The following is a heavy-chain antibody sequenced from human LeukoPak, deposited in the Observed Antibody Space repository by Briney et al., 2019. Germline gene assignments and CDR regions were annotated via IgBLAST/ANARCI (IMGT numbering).Heavy chain of an antibody. J-gene: IGHJ4*02. CDR2: ISSSSSYI. Sequence: GGSLRLSCAASGFTFSSYAMSWVRQAPGKGLEWVSSISSSSSYIYYADSVKGRFTISRDNAKNSLYLQMNSLRAEDTAVYYCARDPPIVVVPAAKTLVGDYWGQGTLVTVSS. CDR3: ARDPPIVVVPAAKTLVGDY. D-gene: IGHD2-2*01. CDR1: GFTFSSYA. V-gene: IGHV3-21*01.